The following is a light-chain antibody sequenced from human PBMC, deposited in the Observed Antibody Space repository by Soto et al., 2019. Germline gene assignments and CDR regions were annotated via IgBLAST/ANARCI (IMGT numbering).Light chain of an antibody. V-gene: IGKV3-15*01. CDR3: QHYSTCLWT. CDR1: QSVSSK. J-gene: IGKJ1*01. CDR2: GAS. Sequence: EIVMTQSPATLSVSPGERATLSCRASQSVSSKLAWYQQKPGQGPRLLIYGASTRATGIPARFSGSGSGTEFTLTISRLQSEYFAVYYCQHYSTCLWTFGQGTKVEIK.